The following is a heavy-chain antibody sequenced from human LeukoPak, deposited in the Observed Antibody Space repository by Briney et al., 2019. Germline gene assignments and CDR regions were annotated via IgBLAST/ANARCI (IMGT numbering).Heavy chain of an antibody. CDR2: FYHSGST. D-gene: IGHD1-26*01. V-gene: IGHV4-38-2*02. CDR1: GYSISSGYY. CDR3: ARSSWSLFDY. Sequence: SETLSLTCTISGYSISSGYYWGWIRQPPGKGLEWIGNFYHSGSTYYNPSLKSRVTFSVDTSKNQFSLKLSSVTAADTAVYYCARSSWSLFDYWGQGTLVTVPS. J-gene: IGHJ4*02.